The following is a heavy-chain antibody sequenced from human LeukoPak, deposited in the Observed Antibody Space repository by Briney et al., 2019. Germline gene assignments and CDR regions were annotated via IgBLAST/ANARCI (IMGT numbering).Heavy chain of an antibody. J-gene: IGHJ6*02. CDR2: ISYDGSNK. V-gene: IGHV3-30-3*01. D-gene: IGHD3-22*01. CDR1: GFTFSSYA. Sequence: PGGSLRLSCAASGFTFSSYAMHWVRQAPGKGLEWVAVISYDGSNKYYADSVKVRFTISRDNSKNTLYLQMNSLRAEDAAVYYCASLSISNYYDSSGYLDYYYGMDVWGQGTTVTVSS. CDR3: ASLSISNYYDSSGYLDYYYGMDV.